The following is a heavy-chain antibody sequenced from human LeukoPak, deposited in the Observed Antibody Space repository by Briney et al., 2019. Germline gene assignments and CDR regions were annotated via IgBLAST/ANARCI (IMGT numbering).Heavy chain of an antibody. V-gene: IGHV4-59*01. CDR2: IYYGGTT. Sequence: PSETLSLTCSVSGGSLITYSWSWVRQSPGRRLEWIGYIYYGGTTNYNPSLKSRVTISADTAKNQFSLRLRSVTAADTAIYYCARDTTVALGMQHWGQGTLVTVSS. CDR1: GGSLITYS. D-gene: IGHD4-23*01. CDR3: ARDTTVALGMQH. J-gene: IGHJ4*02.